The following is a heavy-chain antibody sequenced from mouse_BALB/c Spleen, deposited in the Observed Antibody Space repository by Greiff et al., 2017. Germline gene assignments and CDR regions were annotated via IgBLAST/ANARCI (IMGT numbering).Heavy chain of an antibody. CDR1: GFTFSSYG. J-gene: IGHJ4*01. CDR2: ISSGGSYT. Sequence: EVQGVESGGDLLKPGGSLKLSCAASGFTFSSYGMSWVRQTPDKRLEWFATISSGGSYTYYPDSVKGRFTISRDNAKNTLYLQMSSLKSEDTAMYYCARAQDPLYAMDYWGQGTSVTVSS. CDR3: ARAQDPLYAMDY. V-gene: IGHV5-6*01.